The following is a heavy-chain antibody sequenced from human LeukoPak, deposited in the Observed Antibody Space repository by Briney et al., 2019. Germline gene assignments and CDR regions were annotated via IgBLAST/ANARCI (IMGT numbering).Heavy chain of an antibody. J-gene: IGHJ4*02. CDR1: GYTFTDYT. V-gene: IGHV1-3*01. CDR3: ASTYYYGSGSYSAGRLFDY. Sequence: ASVKDSCKSSGYTFTDYTIHWVRQAPGQRLEWMGWINAGNGNTKYSQKFQGRVTITRDTSASTAYMELSSLRPEDTAVYYCASTYYYGSGSYSAGRLFDYWGQGTLVTVSS. D-gene: IGHD3-10*01. CDR2: INAGNGNT.